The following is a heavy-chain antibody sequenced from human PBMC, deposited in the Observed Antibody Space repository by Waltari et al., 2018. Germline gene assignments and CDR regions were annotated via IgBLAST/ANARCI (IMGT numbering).Heavy chain of an antibody. Sequence: QVQLQESGPGLVKPSQTLSLTCTVSGGSITSGRYYWTWIRQPAGKGLGWVGYTYTSGSTNYNPSLKSRVTMSRDTSKNQFSRSLSSVTAADTAVYYCAREYRIRGFDVWGQGTTVTVSS. CDR3: AREYRIRGFDV. D-gene: IGHD2-15*01. V-gene: IGHV4-61*09. J-gene: IGHJ6*02. CDR1: GGSITSGRYY. CDR2: TYTSGST.